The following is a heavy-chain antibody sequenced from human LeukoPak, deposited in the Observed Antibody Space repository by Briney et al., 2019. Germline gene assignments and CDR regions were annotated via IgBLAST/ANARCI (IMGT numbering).Heavy chain of an antibody. J-gene: IGHJ5*02. CDR1: GGSISSSSYY. CDR2: IYYSGST. CDR3: MTDIVVVPAAISNWFDP. D-gene: IGHD2-2*01. Sequence: PSETLSLTYTVSGGSISSSSYYWGWIRQPPGKGLEWIGSIYYSGSTYYNPSLKSRVTISVDTSKNQFSLKLSSVTAADTAVYYCMTDIVVVPAAISNWFDPWGQGTLVTVSS. V-gene: IGHV4-39*02.